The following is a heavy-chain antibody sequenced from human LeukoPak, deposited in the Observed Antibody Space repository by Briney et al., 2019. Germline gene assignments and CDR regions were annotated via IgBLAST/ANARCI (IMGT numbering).Heavy chain of an antibody. Sequence: SETLSFTCTVSGGSISSYYWSWIRQPAGKGLEWIGRIYTSGSTNYNPSLKSRVTMSVDTSKNQFSLKLSSVTAADTAVYYCARDLYSGSYYVRRGFNWFDPWGQGTLVTVSS. D-gene: IGHD1-26*01. V-gene: IGHV4-4*07. CDR1: GGSISSYY. CDR3: ARDLYSGSYYVRRGFNWFDP. CDR2: IYTSGST. J-gene: IGHJ5*02.